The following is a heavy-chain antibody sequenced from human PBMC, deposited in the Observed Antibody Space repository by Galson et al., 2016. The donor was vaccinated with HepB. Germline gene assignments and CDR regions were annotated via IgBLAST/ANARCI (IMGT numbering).Heavy chain of an antibody. D-gene: IGHD1-26*01. Sequence: SLRLSCAASGFTFSDFYMTWIRQAPGKGLEWVSSINVNGETKYYADSVKGRFTISRDNSKNTLYLQMSSLRVEDAAIYFCAGGTAWHHFNFWGQGSLVIVSS. J-gene: IGHJ4*02. CDR3: AGGTAWHHFNF. CDR1: GFTFSDFY. V-gene: IGHV3-23*01. CDR2: INVNGETK.